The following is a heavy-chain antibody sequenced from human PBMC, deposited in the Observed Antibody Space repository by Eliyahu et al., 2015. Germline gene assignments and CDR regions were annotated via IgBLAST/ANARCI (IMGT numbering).Heavy chain of an antibody. CDR2: INPANQRT. J-gene: IGHJ4*02. V-gene: IGHV1-3*01. Sequence: QIQLVQSGPEVKTPGASVKVSCKASGYNFNSYAIHWVRQAPGQKFEWMGWINPANQRTRYSEKFQGRVTIDVDSLANTGYMELTYLTTEDSATYFCARGPAWYFSETSAYYPDYWGLGTLIIVSS. CDR1: GYNFNSYA. CDR3: ARGPAWYFSETSAYYPDY. D-gene: IGHD3-22*01.